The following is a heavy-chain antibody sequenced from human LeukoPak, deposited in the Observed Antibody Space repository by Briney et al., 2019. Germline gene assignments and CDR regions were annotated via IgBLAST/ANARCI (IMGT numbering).Heavy chain of an antibody. CDR1: GFTFRNAW. J-gene: IGHJ5*02. Sequence: GGSLRLSCVVSGFTFRNAWMSWVRQAPGKGLESVGRMTSKTDGETKDYAAPVKGRLPIPRDDSKNTLYLQMNSLNIADTAVYFCTTFFSPRGHGSLVTVSS. CDR3: TTFFSP. CDR2: MTSKTDGETK. V-gene: IGHV3-15*01.